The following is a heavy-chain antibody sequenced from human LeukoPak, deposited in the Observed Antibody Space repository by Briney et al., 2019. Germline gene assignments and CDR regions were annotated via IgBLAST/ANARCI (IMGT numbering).Heavy chain of an antibody. Sequence: SETLSLTCTVSGGSISSSSYYWGWIRQPPGKGLEWIGSIYYSGSTYYNPSLKSRVTISVDTSKNQFSLKLSSVTAADTAVYYCARAPGGNIDYWGQGTLVTVSS. J-gene: IGHJ4*02. CDR1: GGSISSSSYY. V-gene: IGHV4-39*07. CDR2: IYYSGST. CDR3: ARAPGGNIDY. D-gene: IGHD2-15*01.